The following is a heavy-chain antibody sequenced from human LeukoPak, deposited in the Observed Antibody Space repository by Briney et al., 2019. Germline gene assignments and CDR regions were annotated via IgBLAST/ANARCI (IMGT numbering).Heavy chain of an antibody. Sequence: PGGSLRLSCAASGXTFSNYALSWIRQPPGKGLEWIGENNHSGSTNYNPSLKSRVTISVDTSKNQFSLKLSSVTDADTAVYYCARVGGEGVVITTWNFDYWGQGTLVTVSS. CDR3: ARVGGEGVVITTWNFDY. CDR1: GXTFSNYA. V-gene: IGHV4-34*01. CDR2: NNHSGST. D-gene: IGHD3-22*01. J-gene: IGHJ4*02.